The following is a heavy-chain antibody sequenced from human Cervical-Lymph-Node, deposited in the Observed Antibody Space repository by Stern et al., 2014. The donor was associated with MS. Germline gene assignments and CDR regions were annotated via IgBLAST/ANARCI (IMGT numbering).Heavy chain of an antibody. V-gene: IGHV4-59*01. Sequence: QLQLQESGPGLVKPSETLSLTCTVSGGSISSYYLSWIRQPPGKGLEWIGYIYYSGSTNYNPSLKSRVTISVDTSKNQFSLKLSSVTAADTAVYYCARVVEQQLVAYFDYWGQGTLVTVSS. CDR1: GGSISSYY. J-gene: IGHJ4*02. D-gene: IGHD6-13*01. CDR3: ARVVEQQLVAYFDY. CDR2: IYYSGST.